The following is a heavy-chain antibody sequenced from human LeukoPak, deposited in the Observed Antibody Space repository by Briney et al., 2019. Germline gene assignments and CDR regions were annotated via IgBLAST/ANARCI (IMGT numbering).Heavy chain of an antibody. Sequence: GGSLRLSCAASGFTFSSYYMSWVRQAPGKGLEWVAHIKEDGTEKSYVDPVKGRFTISRDNAKNSLYLQMSSLRAEDSAVYFCARPRLWSYFDYWGQGSLVTVSS. CDR2: IKEDGTEK. D-gene: IGHD3-10*01. CDR1: GFTFSSYY. V-gene: IGHV3-7*01. J-gene: IGHJ4*02. CDR3: ARPRLWSYFDY.